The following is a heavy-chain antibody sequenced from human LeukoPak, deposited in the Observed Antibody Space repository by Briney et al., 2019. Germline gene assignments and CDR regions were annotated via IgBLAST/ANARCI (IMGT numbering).Heavy chain of an antibody. D-gene: IGHD2-15*01. CDR2: IYHSGST. CDR3: ARHYVLRSSMDV. J-gene: IGHJ6*02. CDR1: GGSISSGGYY. V-gene: IGHV4-30-2*01. Sequence: PSQTLSLTCTVSGGSISSGGYYWSWIRQPPGKGLEWIGYIYHSGSTYYNPSLKSRVTISVDRSKNQFSLKLSSVTAADTAVYYCARHYVLRSSMDVWGQGTTVTVSS.